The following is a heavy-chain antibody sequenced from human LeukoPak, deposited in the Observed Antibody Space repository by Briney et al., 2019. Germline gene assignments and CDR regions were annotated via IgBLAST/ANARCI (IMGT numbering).Heavy chain of an antibody. Sequence: ASVKVSCKASGYTSTGYYMHWVRQAPGQGLEWMGRINPNSGGTNYAQKFQGRVTMTRDTSISTAYMELSRLRSDDTAVYYCARTPRYCSSTSCYVGDYWGQGTLVTVSS. CDR1: GYTSTGYY. D-gene: IGHD2-2*01. CDR2: INPNSGGT. J-gene: IGHJ4*02. V-gene: IGHV1-2*06. CDR3: ARTPRYCSSTSCYVGDY.